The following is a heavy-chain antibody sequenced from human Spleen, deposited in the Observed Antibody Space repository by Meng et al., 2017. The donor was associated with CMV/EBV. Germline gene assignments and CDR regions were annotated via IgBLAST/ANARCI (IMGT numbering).Heavy chain of an antibody. CDR1: GFTFDDYA. Sequence: SLKISCAASGFTFDDYAMHWVRQAPGKGLEWVSGISWNSGSIGYADSVKGRFTISRDNAKNSLFLQMNSLRVEDTAVYYCAREVCSWSTRITMIVVAVNWFDPWGQGTLVTVSS. CDR2: ISWNSGSI. D-gene: IGHD3-22*01. CDR3: AREVCSWSTRITMIVVAVNWFDP. J-gene: IGHJ5*02. V-gene: IGHV3-9*01.